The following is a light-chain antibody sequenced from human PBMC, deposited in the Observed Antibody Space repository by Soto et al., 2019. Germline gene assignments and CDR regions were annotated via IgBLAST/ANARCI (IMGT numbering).Light chain of an antibody. CDR1: SSDVGGYNY. CDR3: CSYTSSITYV. CDR2: EVS. J-gene: IGLJ1*01. V-gene: IGLV2-14*01. Sequence: QSALNQPASVSGSPGQSITISCTGTSSDVGGYNYVSWYQQHPGKAPKLMIYEVSYRPSGVSDRFSGSKSGNTASLTISGHQAEDEGDYYCCSYTSSITYVFGTGTKLTVL.